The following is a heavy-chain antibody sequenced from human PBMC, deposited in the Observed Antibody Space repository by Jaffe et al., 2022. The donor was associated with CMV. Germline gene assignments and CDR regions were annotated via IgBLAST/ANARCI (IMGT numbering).Heavy chain of an antibody. CDR2: INPNSGGT. V-gene: IGHV1-2*04. CDR1: GYTFTGYY. D-gene: IGHD2-8*01. J-gene: IGHJ6*03. CDR3: AREPRCTNGVCYYYMDV. Sequence: QVQLVQSGAEVKKPGASVKVSCKASGYTFTGYYMHWVRQAPGQGLEWMGWINPNSGGTNYAQKFQGWVTMTRDTSISTAYMELSRLRSDDTAVYYCAREPRCTNGVCYYYMDVWGKGTTVTVSS.